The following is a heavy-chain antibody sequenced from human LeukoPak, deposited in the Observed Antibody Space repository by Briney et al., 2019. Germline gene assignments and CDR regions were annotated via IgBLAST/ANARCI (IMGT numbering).Heavy chain of an antibody. CDR3: ATSHRITGGMDV. J-gene: IGHJ6*02. CDR2: IYYSGST. CDR1: GGSISSYY. Sequence: PSETLPLTCTVSGGSISSYYWSWIRQPPGKGLEWIGYIYYSGSTNYNPSLKSRVTISVDTSKNQFSLKLSSVTAADTAVYYCATSHRITGGMDVWGQGTTVTVSS. V-gene: IGHV4-59*08. D-gene: IGHD3-10*01.